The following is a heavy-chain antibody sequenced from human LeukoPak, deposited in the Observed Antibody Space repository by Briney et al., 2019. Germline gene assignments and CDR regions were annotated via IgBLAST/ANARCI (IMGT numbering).Heavy chain of an antibody. J-gene: IGHJ4*02. CDR1: GFTFSSYG. V-gene: IGHV3-33*01. CDR2: IWYDGSNK. D-gene: IGHD3-3*01. Sequence: PGRSLRLSCAASGFTFSSYGMHWVRQAPGKGLEWVAVIWYDGSNKYYADSVKGRFTISRDNPKNTLYLQTNSLRAEDTAVYYCARDGVGFDYWGQGTLVTVSS. CDR3: ARDGVGFDY.